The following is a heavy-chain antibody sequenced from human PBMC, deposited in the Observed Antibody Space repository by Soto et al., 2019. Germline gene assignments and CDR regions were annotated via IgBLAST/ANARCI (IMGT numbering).Heavy chain of an antibody. V-gene: IGHV4-39*01. CDR1: GGSISSSSYY. D-gene: IGHD3-3*01. CDR3: ARHSYYDFWSGYYGLDYYYYYGMDV. Sequence: SETLSLTCTVSGGSISSSSYYWGWIRQPPGKGLEWIGSIYYSGSTYYNPSLKSRVTISVDTSKNQFSLKLSSVTAADTAVYYCARHSYYDFWSGYYGLDYYYYYGMDVWGQGTTVTVSS. J-gene: IGHJ6*02. CDR2: IYYSGST.